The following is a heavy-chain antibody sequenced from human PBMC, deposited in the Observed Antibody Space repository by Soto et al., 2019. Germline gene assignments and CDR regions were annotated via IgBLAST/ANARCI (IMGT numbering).Heavy chain of an antibody. J-gene: IGHJ5*02. CDR3: ARGLRSSRDNA. CDR1: GGSFSGYY. Sequence: QVQLQQWGAGLLKPSETLSLTCAVYGGSFSGYYWSWIRQPPGKGLEWIGEINHSGSTNYNPSLKCRVTISVDTSQNPFSLKLSSVTAADTAVYYCARGLRSSRDNAWGQGTLVTVSS. V-gene: IGHV4-34*01. CDR2: INHSGST. D-gene: IGHD6-13*01.